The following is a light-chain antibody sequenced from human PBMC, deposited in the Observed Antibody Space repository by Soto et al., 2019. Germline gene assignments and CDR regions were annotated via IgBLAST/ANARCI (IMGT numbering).Light chain of an antibody. CDR3: QQGYSTWT. V-gene: IGKV1-39*01. J-gene: IGKJ1*01. CDR2: AAS. CDR1: QSITRY. Sequence: DIQMTQSPSSLSASVGDRVTITCRASQSITRYLNWYQQKPGKAPKLLIYAASSLQSGVPSRFSGSGSGTDFTLNISSLQPEDSATDYGQQGYSTWTVGQGTKVEVK.